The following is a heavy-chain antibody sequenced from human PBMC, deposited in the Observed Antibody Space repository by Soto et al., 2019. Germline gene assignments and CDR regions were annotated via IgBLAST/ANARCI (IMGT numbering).Heavy chain of an antibody. D-gene: IGHD2-15*01. CDR3: ARDGGYCSGGSCYSPSAEYFQH. J-gene: IGHJ1*01. CDR2: ISAYNGNT. CDR1: GYTFTSYG. V-gene: IGHV1-18*01. Sequence: QVQLVQSGAEVKKPGASVKVSCKASGYTFTSYGISWVRQAPGQGLEWMGWISAYNGNTNYAQKLKGRVTMTTDTSTSTAYMGLRRLRSDDTAVYYCARDGGYCSGGSCYSPSAEYFQHWGQGTLVTVSS.